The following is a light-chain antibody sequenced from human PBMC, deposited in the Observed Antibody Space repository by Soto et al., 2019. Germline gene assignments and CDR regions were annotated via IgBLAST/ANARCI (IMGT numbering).Light chain of an antibody. Sequence: EIVMTESPATLSVSPGETATLSCRASQSISINLAWSQQKPGQAPRLLIYGASIRATSVPARFSGSGSGTEFALTISSLQSEDFAVYFCHQYHNWPYTFGQGTKLEIK. CDR2: GAS. CDR3: HQYHNWPYT. V-gene: IGKV3-15*01. J-gene: IGKJ2*01. CDR1: QSISIN.